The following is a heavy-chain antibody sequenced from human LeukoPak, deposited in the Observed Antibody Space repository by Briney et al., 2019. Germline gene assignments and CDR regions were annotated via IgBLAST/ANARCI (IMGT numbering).Heavy chain of an antibody. CDR2: IKQDGSEK. CDR3: ARDRRSSSSGFDY. CDR1: GFTFSSYW. D-gene: IGHD6-6*01. Sequence: GGSLILSCAASGFTFSSYWMSWVRQAPGKGLEWVANIKQDGSEKYYVDSVKGRFTIPRDNAKNSLYLQMNSLRAEDTAVYYCARDRRSSSSGFDYWGQGTLVTVSS. J-gene: IGHJ4*02. V-gene: IGHV3-7*05.